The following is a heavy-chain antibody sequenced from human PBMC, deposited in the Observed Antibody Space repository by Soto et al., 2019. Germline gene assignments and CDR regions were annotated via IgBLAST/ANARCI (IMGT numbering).Heavy chain of an antibody. CDR2: IYPSDSHT. D-gene: IGHD3-22*01. J-gene: IGHJ6*02. CDR1: GYSFASYW. Sequence: GESLKISCKGSGYSFASYWISWVRQMPGKGLEWMGRIYPSDSHTYYSPSFQGHVTISAAKSITTAYLQWSSLKASDTAMYYCVRYGYYEISGYYTALNYYYGMDAWGQGTTVTVSS. CDR3: VRYGYYEISGYYTALNYYYGMDA. V-gene: IGHV5-10-1*01.